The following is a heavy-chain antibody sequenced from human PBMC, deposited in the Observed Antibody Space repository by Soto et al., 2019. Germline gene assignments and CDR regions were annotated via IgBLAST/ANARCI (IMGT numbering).Heavy chain of an antibody. CDR3: AKDSPYGEFTYYLDY. D-gene: IGHD4-17*01. Sequence: EVQLLESGGGLVQPGGSLRLSCVASGFTFSSYAMSWIRQAPGKGLEWVSATSGSGGGTFYADSVKGRFTISRDNSKNTLFLQMNSLRAEDTAVYYCAKDSPYGEFTYYLDYWGQGTLVTVSS. CDR1: GFTFSSYA. J-gene: IGHJ4*02. V-gene: IGHV3-23*01. CDR2: TSGSGGGT.